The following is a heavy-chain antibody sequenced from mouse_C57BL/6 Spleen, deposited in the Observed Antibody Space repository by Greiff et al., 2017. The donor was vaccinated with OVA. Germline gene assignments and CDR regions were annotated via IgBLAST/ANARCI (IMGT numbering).Heavy chain of an antibody. CDR2: ISSGGSYT. J-gene: IGHJ4*01. D-gene: IGHD1-1*01. CDR3: ARESLSDYYGSSLYAMDY. Sequence: EVQGVESGGDLVKPGGSLKLSCAASGFTFSSYGMSWVRQTPDKRLEWVATISSGGSYTYYPDSVKGRFTISRDNAKNTLYLQMSSLKAEDTAMYYCARESLSDYYGSSLYAMDYWGQGTSVTVSS. V-gene: IGHV5-6*01. CDR1: GFTFSSYG.